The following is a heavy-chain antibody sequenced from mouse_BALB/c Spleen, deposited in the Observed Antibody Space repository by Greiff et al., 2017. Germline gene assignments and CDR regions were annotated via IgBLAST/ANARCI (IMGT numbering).Heavy chain of an antibody. CDR1: GFTFSSYA. J-gene: IGHJ4*01. Sequence: EVKLMESGGCLVKPGGSLKLSCAASGFTFSSYAMSWVRQTPEKRLEWVASISSGGSTYYPDSVKGRFTISRDNARNILYLQMSSLRSEDTAMYYCARNYRYDDGYAMDYWGQGTSVTVSS. V-gene: IGHV5-6-5*01. D-gene: IGHD2-14*01. CDR2: ISSGGST. CDR3: ARNYRYDDGYAMDY.